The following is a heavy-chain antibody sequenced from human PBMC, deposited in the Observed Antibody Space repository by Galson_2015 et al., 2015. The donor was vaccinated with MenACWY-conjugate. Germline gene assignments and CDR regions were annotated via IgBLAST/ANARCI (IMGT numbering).Heavy chain of an antibody. CDR2: LTSAHATT. Sequence: SLRLSCAASGFAFANYAMSWVRQAPGKGPEWVASLTSAHATTYYADSVKGRFTISRDNSKDTLFLQMSSLSVDDTAVYYCAKERRIMTVAAPSDGFDMWGQGTMVTVSS. CDR1: GFAFANYA. J-gene: IGHJ3*02. CDR3: AKERRIMTVAAPSDGFDM. V-gene: IGHV3-23*01. D-gene: IGHD6-19*01.